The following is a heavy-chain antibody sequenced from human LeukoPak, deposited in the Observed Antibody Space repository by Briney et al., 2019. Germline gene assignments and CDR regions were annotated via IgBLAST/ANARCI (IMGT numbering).Heavy chain of an antibody. CDR1: GFTFSSYG. CDR3: AKDRGGSYYRMDY. D-gene: IGHD1-26*01. Sequence: GGSLRLSCAASGFTFSSYGMHWVRQAPGKGLEWVAVISYDGSNKYYADSVKGRFTISRDNSKNTLYLQMNSLRAEDTAVYYCAKDRGGSYYRMDYWGQGTLVTVSS. CDR2: ISYDGSNK. J-gene: IGHJ4*02. V-gene: IGHV3-30*18.